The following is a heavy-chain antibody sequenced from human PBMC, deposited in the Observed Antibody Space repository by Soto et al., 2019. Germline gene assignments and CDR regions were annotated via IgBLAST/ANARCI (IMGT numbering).Heavy chain of an antibody. CDR1: GGTFSSYA. D-gene: IGHD6-13*01. J-gene: IGHJ5*02. CDR2: IIPIFGTA. Sequence: SVKVSCKASGGTFSSYAISWVRQAPGQGLEWMGGIIPIFGTANYAQKFQGRVTITADESTSTAYMELSSLRSEDTAVYYCARGHVRQQLEPIHLTPWGQGTLVTVSS. V-gene: IGHV1-69*13. CDR3: ARGHVRQQLEPIHLTP.